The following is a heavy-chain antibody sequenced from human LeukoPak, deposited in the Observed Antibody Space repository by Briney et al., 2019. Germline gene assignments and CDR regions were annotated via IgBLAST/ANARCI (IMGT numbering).Heavy chain of an antibody. CDR2: IYYGGST. Sequence: SETLSLTCTVSGGSISSYYWSWMRQPPGKGLEWIGYIYYGGSTNYNPSLKSRVTISVDTSKNQFSLKLSSVTAADTAVYYCARDGEPDSSGYPAYWGQGTLVTVSS. V-gene: IGHV4-59*01. CDR3: ARDGEPDSSGYPAY. CDR1: GGSISSYY. J-gene: IGHJ4*02. D-gene: IGHD3-22*01.